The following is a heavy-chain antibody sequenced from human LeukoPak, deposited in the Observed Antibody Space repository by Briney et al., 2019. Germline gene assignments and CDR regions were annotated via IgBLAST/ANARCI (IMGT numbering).Heavy chain of an antibody. V-gene: IGHV3-7*01. CDR3: ARFGNYYDSSGYYGIPYYFDY. D-gene: IGHD3-22*01. J-gene: IGHJ4*02. CDR1: GFTFSSYW. CDR2: IKRDGSEQ. Sequence: GGSLRLSCAASGFTFSSYWMNWVRQAPGKGLEWVANIKRDGSEQYYVDSVKGRFTISRDNAENSLYLQMNSLRAEDTAVYYCARFGNYYDSSGYYGIPYYFDYWGQGTLVTVSS.